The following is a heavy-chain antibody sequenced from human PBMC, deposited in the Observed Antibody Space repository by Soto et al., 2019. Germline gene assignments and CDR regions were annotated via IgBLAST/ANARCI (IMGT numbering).Heavy chain of an antibody. Sequence: GASVKVSCKASGYTFTSYGISWVRQAPGQGLEWMGWISAYNGNTNYAQKLQGRVTMTTDTSTSTAYMELRSLRSDDTAVYYCARDRPRVFVAAPENWFDPWGQGTLVTVSS. CDR1: GYTFTSYG. V-gene: IGHV1-18*04. D-gene: IGHD6-6*01. CDR3: ARDRPRVFVAAPENWFDP. J-gene: IGHJ5*02. CDR2: ISAYNGNT.